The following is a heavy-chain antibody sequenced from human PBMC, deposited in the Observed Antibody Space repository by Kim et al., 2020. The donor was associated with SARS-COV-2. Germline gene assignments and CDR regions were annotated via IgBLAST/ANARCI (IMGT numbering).Heavy chain of an antibody. V-gene: IGHV1-2*06. D-gene: IGHD3-22*01. CDR1: GYTFTGYY. CDR2: INPNSGGT. CDR3: ASWDYYDSSGYPFDY. Sequence: ASVKVSCKASGYTFTGYYMHWVRQAPGQGLEWMGRINPNSGGTNYAQKFQGRVTMTRDTSISTAYMELSRLRSDDTAVYYCASWDYYDSSGYPFDYWGQGTLVTVSS. J-gene: IGHJ4*02.